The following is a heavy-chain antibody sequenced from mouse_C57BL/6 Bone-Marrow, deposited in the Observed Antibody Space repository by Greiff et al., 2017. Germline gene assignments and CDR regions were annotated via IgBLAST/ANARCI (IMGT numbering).Heavy chain of an antibody. D-gene: IGHD4-1*02. Sequence: VQLQQPGAELVMPGASVKLSCKASGYTFTSYWMHWVKQRPGQGLEWIGEIDPSDSYTNYNQKFKGKSTLTVDKSSSTAYMQLSSLTSEDSAVYYCAREGATGTDYGGQGTTLTVSS. CDR1: GYTFTSYW. J-gene: IGHJ2*01. CDR3: AREGATGTDY. CDR2: IDPSDSYT. V-gene: IGHV1-69*01.